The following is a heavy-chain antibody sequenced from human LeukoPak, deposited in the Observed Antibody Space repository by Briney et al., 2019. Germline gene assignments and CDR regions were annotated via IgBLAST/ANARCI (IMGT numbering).Heavy chain of an antibody. V-gene: IGHV1-2*02. CDR2: INPNSGGT. CDR1: GYTFTGYY. Sequence: ASAKVSFKASGYTFTGYYMHWVRPAPGQGLAWMGWINPNSGGTNYAQKFQGRVTMTRDTSISTAYMELSRLRSDDTAVYYCARGLWVGVVGASNYWGQGTLVTVSS. J-gene: IGHJ4*02. CDR3: ARGLWVGVVGASNY. D-gene: IGHD1-26*01.